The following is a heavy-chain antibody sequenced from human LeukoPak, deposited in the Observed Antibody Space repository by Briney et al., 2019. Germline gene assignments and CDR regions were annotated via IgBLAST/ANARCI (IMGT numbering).Heavy chain of an antibody. CDR2: ISSSGSTI. Sequence: AGGSLRLSCAASGFTFSDYYMSWIRQAPGKGLEWVSYISSSGSTIYYADSVKGRFTISRDNAKNSLYLQMNSLRAEDTAVYYCARYNWNYKAFDIWGQGTMVTVSS. V-gene: IGHV3-11*04. D-gene: IGHD1-7*01. CDR3: ARYNWNYKAFDI. CDR1: GFTFSDYY. J-gene: IGHJ3*02.